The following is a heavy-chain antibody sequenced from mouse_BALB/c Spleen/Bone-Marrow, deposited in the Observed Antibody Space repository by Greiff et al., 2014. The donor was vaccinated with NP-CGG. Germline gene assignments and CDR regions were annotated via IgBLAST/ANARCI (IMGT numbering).Heavy chain of an antibody. V-gene: IGHV14-4*02. CDR1: GFNIKDYY. J-gene: IGHJ2*01. CDR2: IDPENGDT. CDR3: YEGYGNYDY. D-gene: IGHD2-10*02. Sequence: VQLKQSGAELVRSGASVKLSCTASGFNIKDYYMHWVKQRPEQGLEWIGWIDPENGDTEYAPKFQGKATMTADTSSNTAYLQLISLTSEDAAGYYCYEGYGNYDYWGQGTTLTVSS.